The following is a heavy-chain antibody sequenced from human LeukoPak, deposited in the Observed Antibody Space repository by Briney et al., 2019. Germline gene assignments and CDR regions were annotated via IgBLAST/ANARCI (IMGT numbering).Heavy chain of an antibody. CDR1: GGSFSGYY. V-gene: IGHV4-34*01. D-gene: IGHD4-17*01. Sequence: SETLSLTCAVYGGSFSGYYWSWIRQPPGKGLEWIGEINHSGSTNHNPSLKSRVTISVDTSKNQFSLKLSSVTAADTAVYYCARSTTVTPSDAFDIWGQGTMVTVSS. CDR3: ARSTTVTPSDAFDI. J-gene: IGHJ3*02. CDR2: INHSGST.